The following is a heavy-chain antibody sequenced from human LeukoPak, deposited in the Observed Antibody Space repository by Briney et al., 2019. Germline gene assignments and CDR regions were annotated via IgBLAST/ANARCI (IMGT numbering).Heavy chain of an antibody. CDR3: ARGDFWSGYWGP. D-gene: IGHD3-3*01. CDR1: GYTFTGYY. Sequence: ASVKVSCKASGYTFTGYYMHWVRQAPGQGLEWMGWINPNSGGTNYAQKFQGRVTMTRDTSISTAYMELSRLRPDDTAVYYCARGDFWSGYWGPWGQGTLVTVSS. J-gene: IGHJ5*02. CDR2: INPNSGGT. V-gene: IGHV1-2*02.